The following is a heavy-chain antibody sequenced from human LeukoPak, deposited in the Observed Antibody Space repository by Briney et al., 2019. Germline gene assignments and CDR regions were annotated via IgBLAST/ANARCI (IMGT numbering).Heavy chain of an antibody. Sequence: AGSLRLSCAASGFTFSSYWMSWVRQAPGKGLEWVANIKQDGSEKYYVDSVKGRFTISRDNAKNSLYLQMNSLRAEDTAVYYCARVPYYYDSSGYFPFDYWGQGTLVTVSS. V-gene: IGHV3-7*01. D-gene: IGHD3-22*01. J-gene: IGHJ4*02. CDR1: GFTFSSYW. CDR2: IKQDGSEK. CDR3: ARVPYYYDSSGYFPFDY.